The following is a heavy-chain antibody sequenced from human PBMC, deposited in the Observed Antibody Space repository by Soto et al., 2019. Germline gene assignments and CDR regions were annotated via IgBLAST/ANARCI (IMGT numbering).Heavy chain of an antibody. J-gene: IGHJ3*02. CDR2: IRSKANSYAT. D-gene: IGHD3-16*01. Sequence: GGSLRLSCAASGFIFSGSAMHWVRQASGKGLEWVGRIRSKANSYATAYAASVKGRFTISRDDSKNTAYLQMKSLKTEDTAVYYCTSLGGPLDAFDIWGQGTMVTVSS. V-gene: IGHV3-73*01. CDR1: GFIFSGSA. CDR3: TSLGGPLDAFDI.